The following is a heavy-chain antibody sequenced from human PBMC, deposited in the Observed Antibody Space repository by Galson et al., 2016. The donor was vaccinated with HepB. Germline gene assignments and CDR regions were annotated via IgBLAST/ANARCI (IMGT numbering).Heavy chain of an antibody. D-gene: IGHD3-16*01. V-gene: IGHV3-30*18. CDR1: GFTFSSYG. CDR3: AKAGYHGADAYYYYFDY. CDR2: TAYDGSNK. J-gene: IGHJ4*02. Sequence: SLRLSCAASGFTFSSYGMHWVRQAPGKGLEWVAVTAYDGSNKYYADSVKGRFTISRDNSKNTLYLHMNSLRPEDTAVYFCAKAGYHGADAYYYYFDYWGQGTLVTVSS.